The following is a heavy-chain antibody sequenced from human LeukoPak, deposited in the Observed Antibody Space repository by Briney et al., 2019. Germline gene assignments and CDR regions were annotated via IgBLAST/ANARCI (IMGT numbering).Heavy chain of an antibody. Sequence: SETLSLTCIVSGGSVSSISSNNYHWGWIRQPPGKGLEWIGSIYYSGSTYYNPSLKSRVTISVDTSKNQFSLKLSSVTAADTALYYCAREMGVVTAHGIDVWGQGTTVTVSS. CDR1: GGSVSSISSNNYH. J-gene: IGHJ6*02. CDR3: AREMGVVTAHGIDV. CDR2: IYYSGST. V-gene: IGHV4-39*02. D-gene: IGHD4-23*01.